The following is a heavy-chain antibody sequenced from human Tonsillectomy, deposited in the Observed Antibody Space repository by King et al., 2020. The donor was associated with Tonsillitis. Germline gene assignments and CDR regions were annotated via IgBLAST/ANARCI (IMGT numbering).Heavy chain of an antibody. J-gene: IGHJ4*02. Sequence: VQLVESGGGLVQPGGSLRLSCAASGFTFSSYWMSWVRQAPGKGLEWVANIKQDGSEKYYVDSVKGRFTISRDNAKNSLYLQMNSLRAEDTAVYYCARDRGYCSSTSCRSDYWGQGTLVTVSS. D-gene: IGHD2-2*01. V-gene: IGHV3-7*01. CDR2: IKQDGSEK. CDR3: ARDRGYCSSTSCRSDY. CDR1: GFTFSSYW.